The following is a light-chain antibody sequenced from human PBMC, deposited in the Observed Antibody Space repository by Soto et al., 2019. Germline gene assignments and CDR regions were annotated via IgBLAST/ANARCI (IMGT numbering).Light chain of an antibody. V-gene: IGKV3-20*01. CDR3: HQLGYSPRT. Sequence: EIVLTQSPGTLSLSPGETATLSCRASQTVNSDYLAWFQQRPGQAPRLLIFATSRRATDTPDRFSGSGSGTDFSLAIRRLEHEDFAVYYCHQLGYSPRTFGQGTKVE. CDR1: QTVNSDY. CDR2: ATS. J-gene: IGKJ1*01.